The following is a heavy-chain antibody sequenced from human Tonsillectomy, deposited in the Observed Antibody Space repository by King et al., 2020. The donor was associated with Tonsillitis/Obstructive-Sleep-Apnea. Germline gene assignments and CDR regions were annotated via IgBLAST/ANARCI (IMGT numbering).Heavy chain of an antibody. CDR3: ARGVSEGDYYDSSGSLDY. V-gene: IGHV4-59*01. J-gene: IGHJ4*02. CDR2: IYYSGST. Sequence: QLQESGPGLVKPSETLSLTCTVSGGSISSYYWSWIRQPPGKGLEWIGYIYYSGSTNYNPSLKSRVTISVDTSKNQFSLKLSSVTAADTAVYYCARGVSEGDYYDSSGSLDYWGQGTLVTVSS. D-gene: IGHD3-22*01. CDR1: GGSISSYY.